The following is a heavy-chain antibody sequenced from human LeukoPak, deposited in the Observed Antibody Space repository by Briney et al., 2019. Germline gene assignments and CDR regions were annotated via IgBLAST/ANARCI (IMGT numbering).Heavy chain of an antibody. Sequence: GGSLRLSCAASGFTFSNAWMSWVRQAPGKGLEWVGRIKSKTDGGTTDYAAPVKGRFTISRDDSKNTLYLQMNSLKTEDTAVYYCAKDRYSHGMRLSYWGQGTLVTVSS. J-gene: IGHJ4*02. CDR2: IKSKTDGGTT. CDR1: GFTFSNAW. CDR3: AKDRYSHGMRLSY. D-gene: IGHD5-18*01. V-gene: IGHV3-15*01.